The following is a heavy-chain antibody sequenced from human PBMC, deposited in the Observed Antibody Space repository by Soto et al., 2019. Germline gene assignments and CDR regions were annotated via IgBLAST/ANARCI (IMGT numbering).Heavy chain of an antibody. CDR2: IYYSGST. CDR1: GGSISSGDYY. J-gene: IGHJ4*02. Sequence: SETLSLTCTVSGGSISSGDYYWSWIRQPPGKGLEWIGYIYYSGSTYYNPSLKSRVTISVDTSKNQFSLKLSSVTAADTAVYYCARYRAVAGTTFDYWGQGTLVNVSS. D-gene: IGHD6-19*01. V-gene: IGHV4-30-4*01. CDR3: ARYRAVAGTTFDY.